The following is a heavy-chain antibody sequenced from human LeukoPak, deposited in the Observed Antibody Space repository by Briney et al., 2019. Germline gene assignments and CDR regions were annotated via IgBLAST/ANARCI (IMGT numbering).Heavy chain of an antibody. Sequence: GGSLRLSCAASGFTFSSYAMCWVRQAPGKGLEWVSGISGSGDSTYYADSVKGRFTISRDNSKNTLYLQMNSLRAEDTAVYYCARETASMVRGVIIDPAPNYYYYMDVWGKGTTVTISS. D-gene: IGHD3-10*01. V-gene: IGHV3-23*01. CDR2: ISGSGDST. J-gene: IGHJ6*03. CDR3: ARETASMVRGVIIDPAPNYYYYMDV. CDR1: GFTFSSYA.